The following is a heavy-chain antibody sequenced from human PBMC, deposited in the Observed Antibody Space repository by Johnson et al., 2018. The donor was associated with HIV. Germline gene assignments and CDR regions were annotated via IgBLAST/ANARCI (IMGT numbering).Heavy chain of an antibody. CDR3: ARDLQGRDAFDI. CDR1: GFTFDDYA. J-gene: IGHJ3*02. Sequence: VQLVESGGGLVQPGRSLRLSCAASGFTFDDYAMHWVRQAPGKGLEWVSGINWNGGSTGYADSVKGRFTISRDNAKNSLYLQMSSLRAEDTAVYYCARDLQGRDAFDIWGQGTMVTVSS. V-gene: IGHV3-9*01. CDR2: INWNGGST.